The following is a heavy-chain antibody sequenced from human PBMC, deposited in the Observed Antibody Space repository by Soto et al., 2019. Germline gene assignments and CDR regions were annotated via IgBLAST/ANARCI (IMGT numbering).Heavy chain of an antibody. CDR2: INWNGGST. CDR1: GFTFDDYG. V-gene: IGHV3-20*01. J-gene: IGHJ3*02. CDR3: ATVDCDLSHAFDI. Sequence: GGSLRLSCAASGFTFDDYGMSWVRQAPGKGLEWVSGINWNGGSTGYADSVKGRFTISRDNAKNSLYLQMNSLRAEDTAFYHYATVDCDLSHAFDIWGQGTMVTVSS. D-gene: IGHD3-9*01.